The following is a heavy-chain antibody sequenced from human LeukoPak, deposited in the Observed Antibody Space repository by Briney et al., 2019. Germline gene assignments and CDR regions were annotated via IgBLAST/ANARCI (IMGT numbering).Heavy chain of an antibody. V-gene: IGHV1-58*02. CDR3: AAAERHCTSSSCYVAAFDI. CDR1: GFTFTSST. J-gene: IGHJ3*02. Sequence: SVKVSCKASGFTFTSSTMQWVRQARGQRLEWIGWIVVGSGNTNYAQKFQERVTITRDMSTSTAYVELSSLRSEDTAFYFCAAAERHCTSSSCYVAAFDIWGLGTMVTVSS. CDR2: IVVGSGNT. D-gene: IGHD2-2*01.